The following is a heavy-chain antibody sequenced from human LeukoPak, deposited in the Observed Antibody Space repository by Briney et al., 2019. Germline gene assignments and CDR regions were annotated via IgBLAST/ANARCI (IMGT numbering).Heavy chain of an antibody. CDR3: ARDGGSYLSWFDY. J-gene: IGHJ4*02. CDR1: GFTFSRHS. V-gene: IGHV3-7*03. Sequence: GGSLRLSCEVSGFTFSRHSMSWVRQAPGKGLEWVAKIKEDGTEKYYVGSVEGRFTISRDNARNTVFLQMNSLRAEDTALYYCARDGGSYLSWFDYWGQGTLVTVSS. D-gene: IGHD1-26*01. CDR2: IKEDGTEK.